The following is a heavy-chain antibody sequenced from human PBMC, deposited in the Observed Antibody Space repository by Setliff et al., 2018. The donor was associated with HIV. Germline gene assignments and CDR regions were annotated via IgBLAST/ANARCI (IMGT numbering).Heavy chain of an antibody. D-gene: IGHD3-16*01. J-gene: IGHJ4*02. CDR2: VDYRGNT. V-gene: IGHV4-39*01. Sequence: SETLSLTCNVSGGSISTYYWGWVRQPPGKGLEWIGIVDYRGNTYYSPSFHSRVTVLVDTSKNHFSLILTSVTAAETAVYYCTRQAFGGAPRTPLDSWGQGTLVTVSS. CDR1: GGSISTYY. CDR3: TRQAFGGAPRTPLDS.